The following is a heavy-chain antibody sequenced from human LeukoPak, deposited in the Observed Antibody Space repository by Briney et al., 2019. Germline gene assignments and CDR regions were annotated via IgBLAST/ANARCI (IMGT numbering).Heavy chain of an antibody. CDR1: GGSFSGYY. Sequence: SETLSLTCAVYGGSFSGYYWSWIRQPPGKGLEWIGEINHSGSTNYNPSLKSRVTISVDTSKNQFSLKLSSVTAADTAVYYCARLGYCSSTSCYRRWFDPWGQGTLVTVSS. D-gene: IGHD2-2*02. J-gene: IGHJ5*02. CDR3: ARLGYCSSTSCYRRWFDP. CDR2: INHSGST. V-gene: IGHV4-34*01.